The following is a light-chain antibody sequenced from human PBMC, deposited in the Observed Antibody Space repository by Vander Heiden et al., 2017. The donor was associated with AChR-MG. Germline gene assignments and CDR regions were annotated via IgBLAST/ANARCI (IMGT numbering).Light chain of an antibody. Sequence: QSALTQPASVSGFPGQSITISCTGTSSDVGGYNYVSWYQHHPGKAPKLVIYGVSERPSGVSNRFSGSKSGNTASLTISGLQADDEADYYCSSYTTSRTLVFGGGTRLTVL. CDR2: GVS. CDR3: SSYTTSRTLV. J-gene: IGLJ3*02. V-gene: IGLV2-14*03. CDR1: SSDVGGYNY.